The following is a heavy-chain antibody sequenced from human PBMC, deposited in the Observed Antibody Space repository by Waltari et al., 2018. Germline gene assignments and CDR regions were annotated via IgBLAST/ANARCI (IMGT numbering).Heavy chain of an antibody. J-gene: IGHJ4*02. Sequence: QVQLQESGPGLVKPSETLSLTCAVSGYSISSGYYWGWIRQPPGKGLEWIGSIYHSGSTYYNPSLKSRVTISVDTSKNQFSLKLSSVTAADTAVYYCVLMVRGVPDFDYWGQGTLVTVSS. CDR3: VLMVRGVPDFDY. D-gene: IGHD3-10*01. CDR2: IYHSGST. V-gene: IGHV4-38-2*01. CDR1: GYSISSGYY.